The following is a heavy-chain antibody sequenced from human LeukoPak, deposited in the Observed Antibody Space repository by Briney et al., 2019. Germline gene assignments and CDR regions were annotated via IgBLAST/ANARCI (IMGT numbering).Heavy chain of an antibody. J-gene: IGHJ5*02. CDR2: ISGSGGST. Sequence: GGSLRLSCAASGFTFSSYSMNWVRQAPGKGLEWVSAISGSGGSTYYADSVKGRFTISRDNAKNSLYLQMNSLRAEDTAVYYCARMTGEDQYCSSTSCYNWFDPWGQGTLVTVSS. V-gene: IGHV3-21*01. CDR1: GFTFSSYS. D-gene: IGHD2-2*01. CDR3: ARMTGEDQYCSSTSCYNWFDP.